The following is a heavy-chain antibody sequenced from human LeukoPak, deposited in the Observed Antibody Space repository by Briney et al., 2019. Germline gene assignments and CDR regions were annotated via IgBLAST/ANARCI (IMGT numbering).Heavy chain of an antibody. Sequence: GGSLRLSCAASGFTFSSYGMHWVRQAPDKGLEWVAVIWYDGSNKYYADSVKGRFTISRDNSKNTLYPQMNSLRAEDTAVYYCARDHGSGSYFSHCDYWGQGTLVTVSS. CDR1: GFTFSSYG. CDR3: ARDHGSGSYFSHCDY. CDR2: IWYDGSNK. J-gene: IGHJ4*02. D-gene: IGHD3-10*01. V-gene: IGHV3-33*01.